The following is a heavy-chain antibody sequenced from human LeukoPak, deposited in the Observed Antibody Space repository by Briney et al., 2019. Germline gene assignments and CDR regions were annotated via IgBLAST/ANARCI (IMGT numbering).Heavy chain of an antibody. V-gene: IGHV4-4*07. CDR2: IDTSGST. CDR3: ARVVPGCYLFDY. D-gene: IGHD1-26*01. J-gene: IGHJ4*02. CDR1: GGSLSSYY. Sequence: PPETLSLTCTVSGGSLSSYYGSWIRPPAGKGLEWVGRIDTSGSTNYNPSLKSSLTMAVDTSKSQFSLKPSSVTAADTAVYFCARVVPGCYLFDYWGQGTLVTVSS.